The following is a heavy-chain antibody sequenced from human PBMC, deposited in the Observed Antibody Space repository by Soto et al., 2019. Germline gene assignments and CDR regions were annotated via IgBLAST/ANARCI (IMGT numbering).Heavy chain of an antibody. CDR2: ISYDGSNK. J-gene: IGHJ2*01. D-gene: IGHD1-1*01. CDR1: GFTFSSYA. Sequence: QVQLVESGGGVVQPGRSLRLSCAASGFTFSSYAMHWVRQAPGKGLEWVAVISYDGSNKYYADSVKGRFTISRDNSKNTLYLQMNSLRAEDTAVFYCASPLCRDVYNWGYFDLWGRGALVTVSS. V-gene: IGHV3-30-3*01. CDR3: ASPLCRDVYNWGYFDL.